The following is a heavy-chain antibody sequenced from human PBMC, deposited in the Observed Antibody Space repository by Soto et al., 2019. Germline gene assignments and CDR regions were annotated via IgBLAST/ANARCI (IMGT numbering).Heavy chain of an antibody. V-gene: IGHV4-39*01. Sequence: QLQLQESGPGLVKPSETLSLTCTVSGGSISSSSYYWGWIRQPPGKGLEWIGSIYYSGSTYYNPSLKSRVTISVDTSKNQFSLKLSSVTAADTAVYYCARHWGRVDFYDYWGQGTLVTVSS. CDR2: IYYSGST. D-gene: IGHD3-16*01. CDR3: ARHWGRVDFYDY. CDR1: GGSISSSSYY. J-gene: IGHJ4*02.